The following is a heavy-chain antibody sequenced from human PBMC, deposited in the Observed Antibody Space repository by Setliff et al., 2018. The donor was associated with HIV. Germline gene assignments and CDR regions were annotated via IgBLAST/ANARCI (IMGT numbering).Heavy chain of an antibody. CDR1: GLTFTDAW. CDR3: TTELYYYGSGSYYNPTPDYYYYMDV. Sequence: GGSLRLSCAASGLTFTDAWMSWVRQAPGKGLKWVGRIKSKTDGGSTDYAAPVKGRFTISRDDSKNTLYLHMNSLKTEDSAMYYCTTELYYYGSGSYYNPTPDYYYYMDVWGKGTTVTVSS. V-gene: IGHV3-15*01. CDR2: IKSKTDGGST. D-gene: IGHD3-10*01. J-gene: IGHJ6*03.